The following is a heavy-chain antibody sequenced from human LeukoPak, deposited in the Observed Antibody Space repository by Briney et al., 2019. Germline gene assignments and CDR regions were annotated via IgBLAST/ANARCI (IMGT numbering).Heavy chain of an antibody. J-gene: IGHJ6*03. Sequence: GGSLRLSCAASGFTFSSYGMHWVRQAPGKGLEWVAVISYDGSNKYYADSVKGRFTISRDNSKNTLYLQMNSLRAEDTAVYYCAKDRRLAAPHYYYMDGWGKGTTVTVSS. CDR3: AKDRRLAAPHYYYMDG. CDR1: GFTFSSYG. D-gene: IGHD6-6*01. CDR2: ISYDGSNK. V-gene: IGHV3-30*18.